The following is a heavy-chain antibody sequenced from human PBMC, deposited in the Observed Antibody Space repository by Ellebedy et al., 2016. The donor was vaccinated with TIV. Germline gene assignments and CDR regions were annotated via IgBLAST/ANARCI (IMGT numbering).Heavy chain of an antibody. V-gene: IGHV4-59*08. CDR3: ARSQRAGIDV. Sequence: MPSETLSLTCSVSGGSISSYYWTWIRQPPGKGLEWIGHIDYSGSTNYNPSLKSRVTISVDTSKNQFSLKLSSVTAADTAVYYCARSQRAGIDVWGQGTTVTVSS. CDR2: IDYSGST. J-gene: IGHJ6*02. CDR1: GGSISSYY.